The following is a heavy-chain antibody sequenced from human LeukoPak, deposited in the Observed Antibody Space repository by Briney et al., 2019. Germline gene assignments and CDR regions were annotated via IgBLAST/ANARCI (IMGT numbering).Heavy chain of an antibody. Sequence: GGSLRLSCAASGFTFSSYGMHWVRQAPGKGLEWVAVISYDGSNKYYADSVKGRFTISRDNSKNTLYLQMNSLRAEDTAVYYCAKDTVVILYYYGMDVWGQGTTVTVSS. CDR1: GFTFSSYG. CDR3: AKDTVVILYYYGMDV. D-gene: IGHD2-2*01. V-gene: IGHV3-30*18. J-gene: IGHJ6*02. CDR2: ISYDGSNK.